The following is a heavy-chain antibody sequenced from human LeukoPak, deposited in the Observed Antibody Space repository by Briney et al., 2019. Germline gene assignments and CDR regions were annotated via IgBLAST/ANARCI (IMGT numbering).Heavy chain of an antibody. D-gene: IGHD6-19*01. V-gene: IGHV4-4*02. J-gene: IGHJ3*02. Sequence: PSETLSLTCAVSGASISTTKWWSWVRQPPGKGLEWIGEIYHSGSTNYNPSLKSRVTISVDKSKNQFSLKLSSVTAADTAVYYCARQGSSGWYIGAFDIWGQGTMVTVSS. CDR3: ARQGSSGWYIGAFDI. CDR1: GASISTTKW. CDR2: IYHSGST.